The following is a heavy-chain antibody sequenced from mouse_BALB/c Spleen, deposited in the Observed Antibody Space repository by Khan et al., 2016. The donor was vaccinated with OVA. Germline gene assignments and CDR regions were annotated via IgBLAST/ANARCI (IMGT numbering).Heavy chain of an antibody. CDR1: GYSITSDYA. V-gene: IGHV3-2*02. Sequence: EVQLQESGPGLVKPSQSLSLTCTVTGYSITSDYAWNWIRQFPGNKLEWMGSISYSGSANYNPSLKSRISITRDTSKNQFFLQLNSVTTEDTATYYCARWYFGTGLFAYWGQGTPVTVSA. D-gene: IGHD1-1*01. CDR2: ISYSGSA. J-gene: IGHJ3*01. CDR3: ARWYFGTGLFAY.